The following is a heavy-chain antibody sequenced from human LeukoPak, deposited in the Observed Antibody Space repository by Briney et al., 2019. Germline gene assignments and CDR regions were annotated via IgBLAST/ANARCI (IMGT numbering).Heavy chain of an antibody. V-gene: IGHV4-34*01. CDR1: GGSFSGYY. J-gene: IGHJ1*01. CDR2: INHSGST. Sequence: SETLSLTCAVYGGSFSGYYWSWIRQPPGKGLEWIGEINHSGSTNYNPSLKSRVTISVDTSKNQLSLKLSSVTAADTAVYYCARVERGYSYGPTRAEYFQHWGQGTLVTVSS. D-gene: IGHD5-18*01. CDR3: ARVERGYSYGPTRAEYFQH.